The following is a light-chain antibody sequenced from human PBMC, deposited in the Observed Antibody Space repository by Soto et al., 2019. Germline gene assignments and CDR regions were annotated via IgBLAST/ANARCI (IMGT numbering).Light chain of an antibody. V-gene: IGKV1-13*02. CDR3: QQFNSYPPLT. J-gene: IGKJ4*01. CDR1: YGISIA. Sequence: AIQLTQSPSSLSASVGDRVTITCRASYGISIALAWYQQKPGKALKLLIYDASSLESGVPSRFSGSGSGTDFTLTISSLQPEDFATYYCQQFNSYPPLTFGGGTKVDIK. CDR2: DAS.